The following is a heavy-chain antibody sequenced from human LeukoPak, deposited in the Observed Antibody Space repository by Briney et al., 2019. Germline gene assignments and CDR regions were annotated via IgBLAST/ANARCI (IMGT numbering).Heavy chain of an antibody. Sequence: PGGSLRLSCAASGFTVSSSYMTWVRQAPGKGLEWVSVIYSGGSTHYAGSVKGRFTISRDNSKSTVYLQMNSLRAEDTAVYHCARAPYSSSWYFDYWGQGTLVTVSS. J-gene: IGHJ4*02. CDR3: ARAPYSSSWYFDY. CDR1: GFTVSSSY. D-gene: IGHD6-13*01. CDR2: IYSGGST. V-gene: IGHV3-66*01.